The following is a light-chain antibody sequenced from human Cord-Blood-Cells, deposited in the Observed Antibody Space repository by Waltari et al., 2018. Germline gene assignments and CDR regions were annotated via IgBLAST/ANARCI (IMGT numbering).Light chain of an antibody. Sequence: QSALTQPASVSGSPGQSITISCTGTSSAVGGYNYVSWYQQHPGKAPTLMIYDVSNRPSVISNRFSGSKSGNTASLTISGLQAEDEADYYCSSYTSSSTVVFGGGTKLTVL. J-gene: IGLJ2*01. CDR2: DVS. V-gene: IGLV2-14*01. CDR1: SSAVGGYNY. CDR3: SSYTSSSTVV.